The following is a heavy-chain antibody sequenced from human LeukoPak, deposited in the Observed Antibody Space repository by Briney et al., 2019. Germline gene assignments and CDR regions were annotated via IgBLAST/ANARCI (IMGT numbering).Heavy chain of an antibody. Sequence: GGSLRLSCAVSGFIVSTNYMSWVRQAPGKGLEWVSIVHRDGSTYYADSVKGRFTTSRDNSKNTLYIQMNSLRAEDTGVYYCARDGEHVLAHDYWGQGTLVTVSS. CDR2: VHRDGST. V-gene: IGHV3-66*01. D-gene: IGHD3-10*01. J-gene: IGHJ4*02. CDR3: ARDGEHVLAHDY. CDR1: GFIVSTNY.